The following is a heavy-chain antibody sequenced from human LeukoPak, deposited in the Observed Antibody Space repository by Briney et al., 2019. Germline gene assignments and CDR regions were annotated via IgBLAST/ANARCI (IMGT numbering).Heavy chain of an antibody. Sequence: PSETLSLTCTVSGGPISGFYWSWIRQPPGKALEWIAYIDYSGDTNSSPSLKSRITISVDTSKNQFSLRLNSVTAADTAFHYCARQPPGLRYFVPWCHGTLVTVSS. CDR1: GGPISGFY. CDR3: ARQPPGLRYFVP. V-gene: IGHV4-59*08. J-gene: IGHJ5*02. D-gene: IGHD3-9*01. CDR2: IDYSGDT.